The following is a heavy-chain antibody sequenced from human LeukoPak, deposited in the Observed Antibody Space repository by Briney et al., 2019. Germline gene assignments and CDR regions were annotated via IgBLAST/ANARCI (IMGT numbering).Heavy chain of an antibody. Sequence: ASVKVSCKASGYTFTNYDINWVRQATGQGLEWMGWMNPNSGNTAYAQKFQGRVTMTSDTSISTVYMELSSLRSEDTAVYYCARGDGRGVPLYYFDYWGQGILVTVSS. CDR2: MNPNSGNT. CDR3: ARGDGRGVPLYYFDY. V-gene: IGHV1-8*01. CDR1: GYTFTNYD. D-gene: IGHD3-10*01. J-gene: IGHJ4*02.